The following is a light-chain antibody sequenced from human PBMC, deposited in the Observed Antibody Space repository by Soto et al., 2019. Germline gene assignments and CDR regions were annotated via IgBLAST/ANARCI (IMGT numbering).Light chain of an antibody. CDR1: QSVSNN. J-gene: IGKJ1*01. V-gene: IGKV3-15*01. Sequence: EIVLTQSPGTLSLSPGERATLSCRASQSVSNNYLAWYQQKPGPAPRLLIYGASTRATGIPVRFSGSASGTEFTLTISSLQPEDFTVYYCQQYNKWPLTFGQGTKVDIK. CDR2: GAS. CDR3: QQYNKWPLT.